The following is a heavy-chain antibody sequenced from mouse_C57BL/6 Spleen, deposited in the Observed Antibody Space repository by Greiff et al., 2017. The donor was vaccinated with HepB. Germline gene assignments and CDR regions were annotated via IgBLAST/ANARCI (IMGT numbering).Heavy chain of an antibody. J-gene: IGHJ1*03. CDR2: INPNNGGT. Sequence: EVQLQQSGPELVKPGASVKIPCKASGYTFTDYNMDWVKQSHGKSLEWIGDINPNNGGTIYNQKFKGKATLTVDKSSSTAYMELRSLTSEDTAVYYCSRSSIYYYCSSWYFDVWGTGTTVTVSS. V-gene: IGHV1-18*01. CDR1: GYTFTDYN. D-gene: IGHD1-1*01. CDR3: SRSSIYYYCSSWYFDV.